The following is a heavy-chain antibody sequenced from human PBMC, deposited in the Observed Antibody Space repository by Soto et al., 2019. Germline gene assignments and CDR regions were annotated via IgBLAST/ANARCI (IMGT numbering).Heavy chain of an antibody. Sequence: PGGSLRLSCAASGFTFSSYAMSWVRQAPGKGLEWVSAISGSGGSTYYADSVKGRFTISRDNSKNTLYLQMNSLRAEDTAVYFCANSRPLFYDYIPKSPAFDIWGQGTMVTVSS. J-gene: IGHJ3*02. CDR2: ISGSGGST. D-gene: IGHD3-16*01. CDR3: ANSRPLFYDYIPKSPAFDI. V-gene: IGHV3-23*01. CDR1: GFTFSSYA.